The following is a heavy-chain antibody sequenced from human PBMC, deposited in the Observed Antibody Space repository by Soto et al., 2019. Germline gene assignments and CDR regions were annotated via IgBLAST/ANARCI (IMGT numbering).Heavy chain of an antibody. CDR3: ARAQGSYDFWSGYYGGMDV. Sequence: PGGSLRLSCAASGFTFSSYWMSWVRQAPGKGLEWVANIKQDGSEKYYVDSVKGRFTISRDNAKNSLYLQMNSLRAEDTAVYYCARAQGSYDFWSGYYGGMDVWGQGTTVTVSS. CDR2: IKQDGSEK. V-gene: IGHV3-7*01. CDR1: GFTFSSYW. D-gene: IGHD3-3*01. J-gene: IGHJ6*02.